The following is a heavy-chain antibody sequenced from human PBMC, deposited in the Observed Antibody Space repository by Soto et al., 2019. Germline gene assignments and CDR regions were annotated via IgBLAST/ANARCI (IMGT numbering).Heavy chain of an antibody. V-gene: IGHV3-48*02. J-gene: IGHJ4*02. Sequence: AGGSLRLSCAASGFTFSSYSMNWVRQAPGKGLEWVSYISSSSSTIYYADSVKGRFTISRDNAKNSLYLQMNSLRDEDTAVYYCARDRTYYYDSSGGEGLYWGQGTLVTVSS. CDR2: ISSSSSTI. CDR1: GFTFSSYS. CDR3: ARDRTYYYDSSGGEGLY. D-gene: IGHD3-22*01.